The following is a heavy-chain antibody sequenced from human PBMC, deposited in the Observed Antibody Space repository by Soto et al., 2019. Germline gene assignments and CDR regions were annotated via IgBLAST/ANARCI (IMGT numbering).Heavy chain of an antibody. CDR3: ARPAYYDILTGLDFDY. V-gene: IGHV4-39*01. D-gene: IGHD3-9*01. Sequence: SETLSLTCTVSGGSISSSSYYWGWIRQPPGKGLEWIGSIYYSGSTYYNTSLKSRVTISVDTSKNQFSLKLSSVTAADTAVYYCARPAYYDILTGLDFDYWGQGTLVTVSS. CDR2: IYYSGST. CDR1: GGSISSSSYY. J-gene: IGHJ4*02.